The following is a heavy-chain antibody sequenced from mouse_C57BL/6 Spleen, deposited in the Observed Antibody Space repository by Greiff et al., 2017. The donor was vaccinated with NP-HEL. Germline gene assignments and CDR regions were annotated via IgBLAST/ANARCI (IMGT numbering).Heavy chain of an antibody. CDR1: GYTFTSYW. Sequence: QVQLKQPGAELVKPGASVKLSCKASGYTFTSYWMHWVKQRPGQGLEWIGMIHPNSGSTNYNEKFKSKATLTVDKSSSTAYMQLSSLTSEDSAVYYCASDSSGYDYWGQGTTLTVSS. J-gene: IGHJ2*01. V-gene: IGHV1-64*01. D-gene: IGHD3-2*02. CDR3: ASDSSGYDY. CDR2: IHPNSGST.